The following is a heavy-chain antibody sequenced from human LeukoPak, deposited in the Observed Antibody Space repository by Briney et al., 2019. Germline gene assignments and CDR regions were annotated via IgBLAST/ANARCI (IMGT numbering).Heavy chain of an antibody. D-gene: IGHD5-18*01. CDR3: ARSRGYSYGTTFLDY. V-gene: IGHV4-4*02. J-gene: IGHJ4*02. CDR1: GGSISSSNW. Sequence: PSGTLSLTCAVSGGSISSSNWWSWVRQPPGKGLEWIGEIYHSGSTNYNPSLKSRVTISVDKSKNQFSLKLSSVTAADTAVYYCARSRGYSYGTTFLDYWGQGTLVTVPS. CDR2: IYHSGST.